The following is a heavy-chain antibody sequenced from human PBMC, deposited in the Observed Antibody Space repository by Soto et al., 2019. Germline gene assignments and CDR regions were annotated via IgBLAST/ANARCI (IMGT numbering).Heavy chain of an antibody. D-gene: IGHD1-26*01. CDR2: IIPIFGTA. Sequence: SVKVSCKASGGTFSSYAISWVRQAPGQGLEWMGGIIPIFGTANYAQKFQGRVTITADESTSTAYMELSSLRSEDTAVYYCARGSWELLKFYYYYGMDVWGQGTTVTVSS. CDR3: ARGSWELLKFYYYYGMDV. V-gene: IGHV1-69*13. J-gene: IGHJ6*02. CDR1: GGTFSSYA.